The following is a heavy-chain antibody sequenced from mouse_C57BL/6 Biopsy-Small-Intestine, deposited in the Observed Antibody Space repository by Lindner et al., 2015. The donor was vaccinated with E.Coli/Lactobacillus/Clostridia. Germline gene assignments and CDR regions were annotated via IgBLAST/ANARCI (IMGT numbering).Heavy chain of an antibody. CDR3: ARYDSYYSYSFAY. D-gene: IGHD2-12*01. J-gene: IGHJ3*01. V-gene: IGHV1-39*01. CDR1: GYSFTAYN. Sequence: VQLQESGAELVKPGASVKISCKASGYSFTAYNMNWVKQSHGKSLEWIGNINPYSDNTDNNQKFKGKATLTVDKSSSTAYMQLNSLTSEDSAVYYCARYDSYYSYSFAYWGQGTLVTVSA. CDR2: INPYSDNT.